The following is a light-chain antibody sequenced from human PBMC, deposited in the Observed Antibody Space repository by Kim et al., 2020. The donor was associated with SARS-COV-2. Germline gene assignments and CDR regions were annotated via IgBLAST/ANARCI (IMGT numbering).Light chain of an antibody. Sequence: GQWVTISCSGSRSNIGSNTVNWYQQLPATAPNLLIYNDNQRPSGVPDRFSGSKSGTSASLAISGLQSEDEADYYCAAWDDSLNGPVFGGGTQLTVL. CDR1: RSNIGSNT. J-gene: IGLJ3*02. CDR3: AAWDDSLNGPV. V-gene: IGLV1-44*01. CDR2: NDN.